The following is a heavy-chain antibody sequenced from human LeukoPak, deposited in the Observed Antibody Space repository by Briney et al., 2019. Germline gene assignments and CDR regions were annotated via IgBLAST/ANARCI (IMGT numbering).Heavy chain of an antibody. CDR2: INAGNGHT. Sequence: ASVKVSCKASGYTFTGYAMHWVRQAPGQRLEWMGWINAGNGHTKYSQDFQGRLTITRDTSASTAYMELSSLRSEDMAMYYCARSSGYLPGDYWGQGTLVTVSS. V-gene: IGHV1-3*03. D-gene: IGHD3-3*01. CDR3: ARSSGYLPGDY. J-gene: IGHJ4*02. CDR1: GYTFTGYA.